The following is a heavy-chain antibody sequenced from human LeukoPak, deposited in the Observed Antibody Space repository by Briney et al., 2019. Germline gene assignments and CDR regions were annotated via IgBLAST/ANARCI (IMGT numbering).Heavy chain of an antibody. CDR2: IRSKAYGATT. V-gene: IGHV3-49*04. CDR3: TRVSLVAASVFFDY. D-gene: IGHD2-15*01. Sequence: PGGSLRLSCTASGFTFGDYAISWVRQAPGKGRGWVSLIRSKAYGATTEYAASVKGRFTISKDDSKSIAYLQMNSLKTEDTAVYYCTRVSLVAASVFFDYWGQGTLVTVSS. CDR1: GFTFGDYA. J-gene: IGHJ4*02.